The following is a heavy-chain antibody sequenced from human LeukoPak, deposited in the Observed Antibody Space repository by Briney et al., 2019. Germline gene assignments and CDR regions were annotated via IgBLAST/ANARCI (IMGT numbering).Heavy chain of an antibody. Sequence: GGSLRLSCAASGFTVSTNYMSWVRQAPGKGLEWVSVIYSGGSTYYADSVKGRFTISRDNSRNTVYLQMNSLRAEDTAVYYCAAVGATTVAFDIWGQGTMVTVSS. CDR2: IYSGGST. CDR1: GFTVSTNY. J-gene: IGHJ3*02. D-gene: IGHD1-26*01. V-gene: IGHV3-66*01. CDR3: AAVGATTVAFDI.